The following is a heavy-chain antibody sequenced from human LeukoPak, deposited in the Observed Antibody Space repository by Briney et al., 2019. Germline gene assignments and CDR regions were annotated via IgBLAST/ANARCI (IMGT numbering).Heavy chain of an antibody. V-gene: IGHV3-30*18. D-gene: IGHD3-22*01. CDR1: GFTFGSYG. CDR3: AKVNHYYDSSGLFDY. J-gene: IGHJ4*02. CDR2: ISYDGSNK. Sequence: PGRSLRLSCAASGFTFGSYGMHWVRQAPGKGLEWVAVISYDGSNKYYADSVKGRFTISRDNSKNTLYLQMNSLRAEDTAVYYCAKVNHYYDSSGLFDYWGQGTLVTVSS.